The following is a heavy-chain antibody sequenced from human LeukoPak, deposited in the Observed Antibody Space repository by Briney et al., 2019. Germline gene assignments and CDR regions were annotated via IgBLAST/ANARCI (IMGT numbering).Heavy chain of an antibody. CDR1: GYTFTRYD. CDR3: ARGQYSRSWYYFDY. D-gene: IGHD6-13*01. V-gene: IGHV1-8*01. Sequence: GASVKDSCKASGYTFTRYDINWVRQATGQGLEWMGWMKPNSGNTGYAQKFQGRVTMTRNTSISTAYMELSSLRSEDTAVYYCARGQYSRSWYYFDYWGQGTLVTVSS. J-gene: IGHJ4*02. CDR2: MKPNSGNT.